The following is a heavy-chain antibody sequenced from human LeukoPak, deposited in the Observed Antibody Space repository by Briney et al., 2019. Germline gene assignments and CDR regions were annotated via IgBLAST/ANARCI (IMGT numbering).Heavy chain of an antibody. V-gene: IGHV3-48*04. CDR3: ARTDSFDY. CDR2: ISSTSSTI. CDR1: GFTFSSYS. J-gene: IGHJ4*02. Sequence: GSLRLSCAASGFTFSSYSMNWVLQAAGKGLEWVSYISSTSSTIYYADSVKGRFTISRDNAKNSLYLQMNSLRAEDTAVYYCARTDSFDYWGQGTLVTVSS. D-gene: IGHD2-2*01.